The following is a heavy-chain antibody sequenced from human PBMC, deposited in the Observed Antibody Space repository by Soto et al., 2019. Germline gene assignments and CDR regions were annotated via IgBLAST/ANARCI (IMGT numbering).Heavy chain of an antibody. J-gene: IGHJ4*02. Sequence: QVQLVESGGGVVQPGRSLRLSCAASGFTFRVYPMHWVRQAPGKGLEWVAAISYDGSNESYTDSVKGRFTISRDNSNNTLYLQMNALRAEDTAVYYCTRVWERREYSDYWCQGTLVTVSS. D-gene: IGHD1-26*01. V-gene: IGHV3-30-3*01. CDR1: GFTFRVYP. CDR2: ISYDGSNE. CDR3: TRVWERREYSDY.